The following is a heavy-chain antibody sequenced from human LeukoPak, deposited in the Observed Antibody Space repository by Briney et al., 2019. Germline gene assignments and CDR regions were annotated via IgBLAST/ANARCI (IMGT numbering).Heavy chain of an antibody. V-gene: IGHV3-21*01. CDR2: IIISRSYI. Sequence: GGSLRLSCAASGFTFSPYSMNWVRQAPGKGLEWVSSIIISRSYIYYADSFKGRFTISRDNAKNSLFLQMNSLRAEDTAIYYCARGGNWNYFEYWGQGTLVTVSS. J-gene: IGHJ4*02. CDR1: GFTFSPYS. CDR3: ARGGNWNYFEY. D-gene: IGHD1-1*01.